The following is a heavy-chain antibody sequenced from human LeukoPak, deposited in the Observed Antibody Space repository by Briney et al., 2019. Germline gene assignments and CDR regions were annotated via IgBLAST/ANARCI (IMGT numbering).Heavy chain of an antibody. D-gene: IGHD3-22*01. CDR1: GFTFSSYG. CDR3: ASAPHGGITMIPRY. V-gene: IGHV3-23*01. Sequence: PGGTLRLSCAASGFTFSSYGMSWVRQAPGKGLEWVSAISGSGGSTYYADSVKGRFTISRDNSKNTLYLQMNSLRAEDTAVYYCASAPHGGITMIPRYWGQGTLVTVSS. J-gene: IGHJ4*02. CDR2: ISGSGGST.